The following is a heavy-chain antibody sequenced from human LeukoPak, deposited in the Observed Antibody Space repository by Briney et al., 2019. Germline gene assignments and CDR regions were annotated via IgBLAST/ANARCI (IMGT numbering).Heavy chain of an antibody. CDR3: AKDRLRDIVVVAPYYYGMDV. D-gene: IGHD2-15*01. J-gene: IGHJ6*02. V-gene: IGHV3-23*01. CDR1: GFTFSSYA. CDR2: ISGSGGST. Sequence: PGGSLRLSCAASGFTFSSYAMSWVRQAPGKGLEWVSAISGSGGSTYYADSVKGRFTISRDNSKNTLYLQMNSLRAEDTAVYYCAKDRLRDIVVVAPYYYGMDVWGQGTTVTVSS.